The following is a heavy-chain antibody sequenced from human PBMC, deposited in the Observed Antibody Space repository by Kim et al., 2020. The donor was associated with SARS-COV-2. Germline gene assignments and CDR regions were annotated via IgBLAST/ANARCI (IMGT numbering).Heavy chain of an antibody. V-gene: IGHV3-30*18. J-gene: IGHJ4*02. D-gene: IGHD5-12*01. CDR3: VKVGVEMATIPFDY. CDR1: GFTFSIYG. Sequence: GGSLRLSCAASGFTFSIYGMHWVRQAPGKGLEWVALISYDGSKTYYADSVKGRFTISRDNSKNTLFLQMNSLRVEDTAVYNCVKVGVEMATIPFDYWGQG. CDR2: ISYDGSKT.